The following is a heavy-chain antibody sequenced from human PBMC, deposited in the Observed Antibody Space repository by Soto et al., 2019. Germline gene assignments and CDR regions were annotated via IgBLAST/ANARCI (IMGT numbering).Heavy chain of an antibody. CDR3: ARRARPDFYYMDV. J-gene: IGHJ6*03. CDR1: GFTLSGYA. D-gene: IGHD6-6*01. Sequence: PGGSLRLSCAASGFTLSGYAMDWVRQAPGKGLEYVSGISSNGVGTYYANSVQGRFTTSRDNSKNTVYLQMGSLRPEDMAVYYCARRARPDFYYMDVWGKGTRSRLL. CDR2: ISSNGVGT. V-gene: IGHV3-64*01.